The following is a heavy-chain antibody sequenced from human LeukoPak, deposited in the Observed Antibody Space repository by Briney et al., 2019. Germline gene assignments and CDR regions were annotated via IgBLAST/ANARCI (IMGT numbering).Heavy chain of an antibody. CDR3: ARSRGMGFDY. J-gene: IGHJ4*02. CDR2: IYYGGST. Sequence: PSETLSLTCTVSGGSISSYYWSWIRQPPGKGLEWIGYIYYGGSTNYNPSLKSRVTISVDTSKNQFSLKLSSVTAADTAVYYCARSRGMGFDYWGQGTLVTVSS. D-gene: IGHD3-10*01. CDR1: GGSISSYY. V-gene: IGHV4-59*01.